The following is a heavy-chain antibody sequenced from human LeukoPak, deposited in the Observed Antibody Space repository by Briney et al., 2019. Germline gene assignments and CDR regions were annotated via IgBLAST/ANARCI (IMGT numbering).Heavy chain of an antibody. J-gene: IGHJ6*02. CDR3: ARGVADYDFWSGTVDYYYGMDV. D-gene: IGHD3-3*01. CDR2: INPSGGST. Sequence: ASVKVSCKASGYTFTSYYMHWVRQAPGQGLEWMGIINPSGGSTSYAQKFQGRVTMTRNTSISTAYMELSSLRSEDTAVYYCARGVADYDFWSGTVDYYYGMDVWGQGTTVTVSS. CDR1: GYTFTSYY. V-gene: IGHV1-46*01.